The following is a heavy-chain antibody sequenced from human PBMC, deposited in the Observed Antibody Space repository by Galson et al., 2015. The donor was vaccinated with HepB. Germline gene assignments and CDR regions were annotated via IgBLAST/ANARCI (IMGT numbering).Heavy chain of an antibody. CDR3: ARELYSGELLKVGDYFDY. CDR2: IIPILGIA. CDR1: GGTFSSYT. J-gene: IGHJ4*02. V-gene: IGHV1-69*04. Sequence: SVKVSCKASGGTFSSYTICWVRQAPGQGLEWMGRIIPILGIANYAQKFQGRVTITADKSTSTAYMELSSLRSEDTAVYYCARELYSGELLKVGDYFDYWGQGTLVTVSS. D-gene: IGHD1-26*01.